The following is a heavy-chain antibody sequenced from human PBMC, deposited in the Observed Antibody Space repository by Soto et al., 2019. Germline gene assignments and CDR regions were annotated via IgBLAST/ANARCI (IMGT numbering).Heavy chain of an antibody. V-gene: IGHV4-30-4*01. CDR2: ISNRGTP. J-gene: IGHJ3*02. CDR1: GDSISSENYF. Sequence: QVQLQESGPGLVKPSQTLSLICTVSGDSISSENYFWSWIRQPPGQGLEWVGYISNRGTPYYNPSLKIRVTISLDTSKNRFSLDMYSVTAADTAVYYCAREVNVVALSDAFDIWGQGTMVTVSS. D-gene: IGHD2-8*01. CDR3: AREVNVVALSDAFDI.